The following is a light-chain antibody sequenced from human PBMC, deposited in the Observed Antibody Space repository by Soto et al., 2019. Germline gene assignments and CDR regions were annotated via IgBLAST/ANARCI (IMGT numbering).Light chain of an antibody. CDR2: AAS. V-gene: IGKV1-12*01. Sequence: DLQVTQSPYCVSASVRHRVSISCGSSQGISSWFASYQQKPRKAPKLLIYAASSLQSAVPSRFSGSGSGTDFPPTISSLQPEDFATYSCQQANSFPLTFGGGTKVDI. CDR1: QGISSW. CDR3: QQANSFPLT. J-gene: IGKJ4*01.